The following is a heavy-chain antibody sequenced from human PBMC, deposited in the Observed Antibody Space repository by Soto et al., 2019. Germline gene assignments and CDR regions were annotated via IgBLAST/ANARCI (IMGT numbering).Heavy chain of an antibody. CDR3: ARHTRNWNDSRRGAFLTWFDP. CDR1: GGSISSYY. Sequence: PSETLSLTCPVSGGSISSYYWSWIRPPPGKGLEWIGYIYYSGSTNYNPSLKSRVTISVDTSKNQFSLKLSSVTAADTAVYYCARHTRNWNDSRRGAFLTWFDPWGQGTLVTVSS. J-gene: IGHJ5*02. D-gene: IGHD1-1*01. CDR2: IYYSGST. V-gene: IGHV4-59*01.